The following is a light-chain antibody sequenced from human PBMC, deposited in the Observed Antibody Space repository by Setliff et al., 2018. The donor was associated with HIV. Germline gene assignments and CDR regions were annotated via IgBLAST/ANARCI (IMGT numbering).Light chain of an antibody. Sequence: QSALTQPASVSGSPGQSITISCTGTSSDVGGYDFVSWYQQYPGKAPKLMIYDVSKRPSGVSNRFSGSKSGNTASLTISGLQAEDEGDYYCCSYAGSLTDWVFGGGTKVTVL. CDR2: DVS. V-gene: IGLV2-23*02. CDR1: SSDVGGYDF. J-gene: IGLJ3*02. CDR3: CSYAGSLTDWV.